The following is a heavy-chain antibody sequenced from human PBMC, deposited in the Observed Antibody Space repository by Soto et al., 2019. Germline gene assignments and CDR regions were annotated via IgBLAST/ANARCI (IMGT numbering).Heavy chain of an antibody. CDR2: ISGSGGST. V-gene: IGHV3-23*01. D-gene: IGHD2-2*02. J-gene: IGHJ3*02. CDR3: AKDGYCSSTSCYIRAFDI. Sequence: EVQLLESGGGLVQPGGSLRLSCAASGFTFSSYAISWVRQAPGKGLEWVSAISGSGGSTYYADSVKGRFTISRDNSKNTLYLQMNSLRAEDTAVYYCAKDGYCSSTSCYIRAFDIWGQGTMVTVSS. CDR1: GFTFSSYA.